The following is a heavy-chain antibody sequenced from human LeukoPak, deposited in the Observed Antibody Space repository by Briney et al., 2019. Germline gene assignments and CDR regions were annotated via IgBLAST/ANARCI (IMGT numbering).Heavy chain of an antibody. CDR1: GGSISSYY. CDR2: IYYSGST. V-gene: IGHV4-59*01. J-gene: IGHJ6*02. CDR3: ARLCSTSCPYYYYGMDV. Sequence: SETLSLTCTVSGGSISSYYWSWIRQPPGKGLEWIGYIYYSGSTNYNPSLKSRVTISVDTSKNRFSLKLCSVTAADTAVYYCARLCSTSCPYYYYGMDVWGQGTTVTVSS. D-gene: IGHD2-2*01.